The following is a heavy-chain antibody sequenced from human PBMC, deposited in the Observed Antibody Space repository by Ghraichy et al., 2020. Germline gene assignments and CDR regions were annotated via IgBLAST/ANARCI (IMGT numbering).Heavy chain of an antibody. J-gene: IGHJ4*02. Sequence: SGPTLVKPTQTLTLTCPFSGFSLSSSGMCVSWIRQPPGKALAWLALIDWDDDKYYSTPLKTRLTISKDTSKNQVVLTMTNMDPVDTATYYCPRSPNRNWNFDDWGQGTLVTVAS. CDR3: PRSPNRNWNFDD. CDR1: GFSLSSSGMC. V-gene: IGHV2-70*01. CDR2: IDWDDDK. D-gene: IGHD1-14*01.